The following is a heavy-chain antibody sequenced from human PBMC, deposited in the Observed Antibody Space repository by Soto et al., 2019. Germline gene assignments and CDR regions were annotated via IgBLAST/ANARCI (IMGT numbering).Heavy chain of an antibody. CDR2: IIPIFGTA. Sequence: ASVKVSCKASGGTFSSYAISWVRQAPGQGLEWMGGIIPIFGTANYAQKFQGRVTITADESTSTAYMELSSLRSEDTAVYYCARHYDSSGYYYYYGMDVWGQGTTVTVSS. CDR1: GGTFSSYA. D-gene: IGHD3-22*01. CDR3: ARHYDSSGYYYYYGMDV. V-gene: IGHV1-69*13. J-gene: IGHJ6*02.